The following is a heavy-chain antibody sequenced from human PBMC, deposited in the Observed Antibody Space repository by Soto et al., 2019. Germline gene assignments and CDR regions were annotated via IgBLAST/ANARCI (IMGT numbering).Heavy chain of an antibody. CDR1: GFSFSGYG. Sequence: QVQLVESGGGVVQPGRSLRLSCAASGFSFSGYGMHWVRQAPGKGLEWVAITSYDGGNTYYADSVKGRFTISRDNSRNTLFHQMNSLRTEDTAVYYCAKSLTLYSGSNDDCWGQGTLVTVAS. J-gene: IGHJ4*02. CDR2: TSYDGGNT. D-gene: IGHD1-26*01. V-gene: IGHV3-30*18. CDR3: AKSLTLYSGSNDDC.